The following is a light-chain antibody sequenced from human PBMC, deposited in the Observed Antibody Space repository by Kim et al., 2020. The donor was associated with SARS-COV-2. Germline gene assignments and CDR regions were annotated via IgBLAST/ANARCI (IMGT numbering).Light chain of an antibody. CDR3: QAWDSSSGVV. J-gene: IGLJ3*02. V-gene: IGLV3-1*01. CDR2: QDR. CDR1: TLGSKY. Sequence: SYELTQPPSVSVSPGQTASITCSGDTLGSKYTCWYQQKPGQSPVLVIYQDRKRPSGIPERFSGSNSGQTATLTISGTQTMDEADYYCQAWDSSSGVVFGGGTQLTVL.